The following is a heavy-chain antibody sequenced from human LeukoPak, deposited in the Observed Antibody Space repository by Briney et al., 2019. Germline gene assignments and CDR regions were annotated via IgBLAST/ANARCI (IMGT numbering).Heavy chain of an antibody. D-gene: IGHD3-22*01. CDR1: GFAFSSYS. CDR2: ISGSGGST. V-gene: IGHV3-23*01. CDR3: AKDLSGYYRPFDF. J-gene: IGHJ4*02. Sequence: GSLRLSCAASGFAFSSYSMNWVRQAPGKGLEWVSAISGSGGSTYYADSVKGRFTISRDNSKNTLYLQMNSLRAEDTAVYYCAKDLSGYYRPFDFWGQGTLVTVSS.